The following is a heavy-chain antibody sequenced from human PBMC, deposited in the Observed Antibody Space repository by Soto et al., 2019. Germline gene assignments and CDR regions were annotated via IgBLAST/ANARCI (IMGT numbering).Heavy chain of an antibody. Sequence: SVKVSCKASGGTFSSYAISWVRQAPGQGLEWMGGIIPIFGTANYAQKFQGRVTITADESTSTAYMELSSLRSEDTAVYYCAARIAVAGHYYYYGMDVWGQGTTVTVSS. V-gene: IGHV1-69*13. CDR1: GGTFSSYA. D-gene: IGHD6-19*01. J-gene: IGHJ6*02. CDR3: AARIAVAGHYYYYGMDV. CDR2: IIPIFGTA.